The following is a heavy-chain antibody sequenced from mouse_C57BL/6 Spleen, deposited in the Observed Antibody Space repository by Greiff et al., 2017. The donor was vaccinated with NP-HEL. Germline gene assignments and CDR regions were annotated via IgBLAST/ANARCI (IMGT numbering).Heavy chain of an antibody. CDR2: IYPSDSET. CDR3: ARGYGSSSPWFAD. Sequence: QVQLQQPGAELVRPGSSVKLSCKASGYTFTSYWMDWVKQRPGQGLEWIGNIYPSDSETHYNQKFKDKATLTVDKSSSTAYMQLSSLTSEDSAVYYCARGYGSSSPWFADWGQGTLVTVSA. D-gene: IGHD1-1*01. V-gene: IGHV1-61*01. CDR1: GYTFTSYW. J-gene: IGHJ3*01.